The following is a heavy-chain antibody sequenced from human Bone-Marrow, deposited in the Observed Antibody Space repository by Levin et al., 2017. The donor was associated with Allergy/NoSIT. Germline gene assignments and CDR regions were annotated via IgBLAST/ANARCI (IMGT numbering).Heavy chain of an antibody. CDR2: IHSDGST. J-gene: IGHJ6*02. CDR3: LRDKDSGSSYHRMDV. V-gene: IGHV3-66*01. D-gene: IGHD3-10*01. CDR1: GFTVNNNY. Sequence: GESLKISCAASGFTVNNNYMSWVRQAPGKGLEWVSVIHSDGSTYYADSVKGRFSISRDNSKNTLYLQMNSLRAEDTAVYYCLRDKDSGSSYHRMDVWGHGTTVTVSS.